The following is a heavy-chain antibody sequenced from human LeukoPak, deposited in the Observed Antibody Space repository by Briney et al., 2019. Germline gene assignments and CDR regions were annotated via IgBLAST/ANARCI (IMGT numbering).Heavy chain of an antibody. Sequence: SETLSLTCTVSGGSISSYYWSWLRQPPGKGLEWIGYIYYSGSTNYNPSLKSRVTISVDTSKNQFSLKLSSVTAADTAVYYCARSAYDFWSGYYGYYFDYWGQGTLVTVSS. D-gene: IGHD3-3*01. CDR2: IYYSGST. CDR1: GGSISSYY. CDR3: ARSAYDFWSGYYGYYFDY. V-gene: IGHV4-59*01. J-gene: IGHJ4*02.